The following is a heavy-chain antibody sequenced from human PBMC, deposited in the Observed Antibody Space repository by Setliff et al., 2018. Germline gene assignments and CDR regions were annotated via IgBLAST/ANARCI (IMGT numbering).Heavy chain of an antibody. CDR2: IYNSGST. CDR1: GGSISSGGYY. CDR3: AGGSGSGSPDY. V-gene: IGHV4-31*03. J-gene: IGHJ4*02. Sequence: SETLSLTCTVSGGSISSGGYYWSWIRQHPGKGLEWIGYIYNSGSTYYNPSLKSRITISGDTSKNQFSLNLSSVTAADTAVYYCAGGSGSGSPDYWGQGTLVTVSS. D-gene: IGHD3-10*01.